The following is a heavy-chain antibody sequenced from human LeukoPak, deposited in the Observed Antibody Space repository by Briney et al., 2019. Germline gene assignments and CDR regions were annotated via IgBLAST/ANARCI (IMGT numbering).Heavy chain of an antibody. V-gene: IGHV3-30*02. CDR1: GFTFSSYG. D-gene: IGHD3-10*01. Sequence: GGSLRLSCAASGFTFSSYGMHWVRQAPGKGLEWVAFIRYDGSNKYYADSVKGRFTISRDNSKNTLYLQMNSLRAEDTAVYYCAKEFTYGSGSYYTFDYWGQGTLVTVSS. CDR3: AKEFTYGSGSYYTFDY. CDR2: IRYDGSNK. J-gene: IGHJ4*02.